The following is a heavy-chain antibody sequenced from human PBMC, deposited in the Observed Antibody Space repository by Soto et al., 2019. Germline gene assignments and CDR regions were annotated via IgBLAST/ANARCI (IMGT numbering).Heavy chain of an antibody. D-gene: IGHD6-19*01. V-gene: IGHV4-59*01. CDR3: ARDRLVLGTYYYYGMDV. Sequence: SETLSLTCTVSGGSISSYYWSWIRQPPGKGLEWIGYIYYSASTNYNPSLKSRVTISVDTSKNQFSLKLSSVTAADTAVYYCARDRLVLGTYYYYGMDVRGQGTPVTVSS. J-gene: IGHJ6*02. CDR1: GGSISSYY. CDR2: IYYSAST.